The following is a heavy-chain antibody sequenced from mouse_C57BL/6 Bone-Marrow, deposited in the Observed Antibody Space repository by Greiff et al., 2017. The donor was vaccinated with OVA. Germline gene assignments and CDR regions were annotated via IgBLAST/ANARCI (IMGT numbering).Heavy chain of an antibody. CDR3: ARRGGSNYARDY. CDR2: INPGSGGT. J-gene: IGHJ4*01. V-gene: IGHV1-54*01. Sequence: VQLQQSGAELVRPGTSVKVSCKASGYAFTNYLIEWVKQRPGQGLEWIGVINPGSGGTNYNEKFKGKATLTADKSSSTAYMQLSSLTSDAAAVYFCARRGGSNYARDYWGQGTSVTVSS. CDR1: GYAFTNYL. D-gene: IGHD1-1*01.